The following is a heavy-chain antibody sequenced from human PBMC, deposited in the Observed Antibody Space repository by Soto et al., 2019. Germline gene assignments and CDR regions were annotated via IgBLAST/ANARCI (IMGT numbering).Heavy chain of an antibody. CDR2: INHSGST. J-gene: IGHJ6*03. CDR3: ARGSGYCSGGSCAPRPYYMDV. D-gene: IGHD2-15*01. Sequence: SETLSLTCAVYGGSFSGYYWSWIRQPPGKGLEWIGEINHSGSTNYNPSLKSRVTISVDTSKNQFSLKLSSVTAADTAVYYCARGSGYCSGGSCAPRPYYMDVWGKGTTVTVSS. CDR1: GGSFSGYY. V-gene: IGHV4-34*01.